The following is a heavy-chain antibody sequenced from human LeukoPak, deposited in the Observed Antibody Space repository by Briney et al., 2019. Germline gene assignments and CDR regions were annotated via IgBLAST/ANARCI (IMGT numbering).Heavy chain of an antibody. CDR1: GGSISSYY. D-gene: IGHD6-19*01. Sequence: ETLSLTCTVSGGSISSYYWSWIRQPPGKGLEWIGYIYYSGSTNYSPSLKSRVTISVDTSKNQFSLKLSSVTAADTAVYYCARLKRAGGWSYFDYWGQGTLVTVSS. CDR3: ARLKRAGGWSYFDY. CDR2: IYYSGST. V-gene: IGHV4-59*01. J-gene: IGHJ4*02.